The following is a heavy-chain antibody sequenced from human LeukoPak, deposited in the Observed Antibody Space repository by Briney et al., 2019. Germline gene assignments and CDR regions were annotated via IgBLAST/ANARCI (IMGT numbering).Heavy chain of an antibody. V-gene: IGHV1-18*01. Sequence: ASVKVSCKASGYTFTSYGISWVRQAPGQGLEWMGWISAYNGNTNYAQKLQGRVTMTTDTSTSTAYMELRSLRSDDTAVYYCATRGYDFWSGRANYFDYWGQGTLVTVSS. CDR2: ISAYNGNT. CDR1: GYTFTSYG. CDR3: ATRGYDFWSGRANYFDY. J-gene: IGHJ4*02. D-gene: IGHD3-3*01.